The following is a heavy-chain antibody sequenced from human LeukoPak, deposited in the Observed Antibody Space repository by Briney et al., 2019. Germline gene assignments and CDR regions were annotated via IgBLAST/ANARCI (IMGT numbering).Heavy chain of an antibody. CDR2: ISYDGSNK. V-gene: IGHV3-30-3*01. D-gene: IGHD5-24*01. J-gene: IGHJ4*02. CDR3: ARPSPPGDGYNPPDY. CDR1: GFTFSSYA. Sequence: GGSLRLSCAASGFTFSSYAMHWVRQAPGKGLEWVAVISYDGSNKYYADSVKGRFTISRDNSKNTLFLQMNNLRTEDTAVYFCARPSPPGDGYNPPDYWGQGTLVTVSS.